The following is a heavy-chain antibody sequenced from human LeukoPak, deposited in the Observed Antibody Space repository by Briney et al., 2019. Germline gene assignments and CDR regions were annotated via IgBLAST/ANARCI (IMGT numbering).Heavy chain of an antibody. CDR3: ARALWRTVVTALGY. D-gene: IGHD4-23*01. CDR2: ISISSNYK. V-gene: IGHV3-21*01. Sequence: PGGSLRLSCAASGFTFSRYSMNWVRQAPGKGLEWVSSISISSNYKYYPDSLKGRFTISRDNAKNSLYLQMNSLRAEDTAVYYCARALWRTVVTALGYWGQGTLVTVSS. CDR1: GFTFSRYS. J-gene: IGHJ4*02.